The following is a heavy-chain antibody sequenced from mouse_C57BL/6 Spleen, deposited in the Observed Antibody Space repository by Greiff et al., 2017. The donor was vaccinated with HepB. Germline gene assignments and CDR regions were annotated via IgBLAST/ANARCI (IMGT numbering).Heavy chain of an antibody. CDR3: ARGDSNYDWFAY. CDR2: INPNNGGT. D-gene: IGHD2-5*01. Sequence: EVMLVESGPELVKPGASVKMSCKASGYTFTDYNMHWVKQIHGKSLEWIGYINPNNGGTSYNQKFKGKATLTVNKSSSTAYMELRSLTSEDSAVYYGARGDSNYDWFAYWGQGTLVTVSA. CDR1: GYTFTDYN. J-gene: IGHJ3*01. V-gene: IGHV1-22*01.